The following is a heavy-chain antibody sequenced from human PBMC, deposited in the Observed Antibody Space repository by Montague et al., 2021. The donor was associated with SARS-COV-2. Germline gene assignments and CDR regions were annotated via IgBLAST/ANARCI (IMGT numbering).Heavy chain of an antibody. CDR1: GGSFSGYY. CDR3: ARHGPNDYYHSRYFDL. J-gene: IGHJ2*01. V-gene: IGHV4-34*01. CDR2: INHSGST. D-gene: IGHD3-10*01. Sequence: SETLSLTCVVYGGSFSGYYWSWIRQPPGKGLEWIGEINHSGSTYYNPSLKSRVTISVDTSKNQFSLNLSSVTAADTAVYYCARHGPNDYYHSRYFDLWGRGTLVTVSS.